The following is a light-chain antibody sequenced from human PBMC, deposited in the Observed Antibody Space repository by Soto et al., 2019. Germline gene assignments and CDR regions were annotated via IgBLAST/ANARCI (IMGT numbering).Light chain of an antibody. CDR3: QQSNTHPIS. J-gene: IGKJ5*01. Sequence: DIQMTQSPSSLSASVVDRVTITFRASQSISSYLNWYQQKPGKAPKLLIYAASSLQSGVPSRFSGSGSGTDFTLTISSLQPEDFATYYCQQSNTHPISFGQGTRLEI. CDR2: AAS. CDR1: QSISSY. V-gene: IGKV1-39*01.